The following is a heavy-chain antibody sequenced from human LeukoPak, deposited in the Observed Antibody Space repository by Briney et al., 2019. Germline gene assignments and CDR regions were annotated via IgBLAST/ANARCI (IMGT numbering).Heavy chain of an antibody. Sequence: SETLSLTCAVYGGSFSGYYWSWIRQPPGKGLEWIGEINHSGSTIYNPSLKSRVTISVDTSKNQFSLKLSSVTAADTAVYYCASRYYYGSGSFGYWGQGTLVTISS. CDR3: ASRYYYGSGSFGY. CDR2: INHSGST. D-gene: IGHD3-10*01. V-gene: IGHV4-34*01. CDR1: GGSFSGYY. J-gene: IGHJ4*02.